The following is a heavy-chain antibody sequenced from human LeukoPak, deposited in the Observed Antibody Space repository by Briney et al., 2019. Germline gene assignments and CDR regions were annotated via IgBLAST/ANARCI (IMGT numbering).Heavy chain of an antibody. CDR1: GYTFSNYY. V-gene: IGHV1-46*01. J-gene: IGHJ3*02. CDR2: IGGST. Sequence: ASVKVSCKASGYTFSNYYIHWVRQAPGQGLEWMGIIGGSTNYAQKLQGRVTMTRDTSTSTVYMELSSLRSEDTAVYYCGRVRDGYNEAYDIWGQGTMVTVHS. CDR3: GRVRDGYNEAYDI. D-gene: IGHD5-24*01.